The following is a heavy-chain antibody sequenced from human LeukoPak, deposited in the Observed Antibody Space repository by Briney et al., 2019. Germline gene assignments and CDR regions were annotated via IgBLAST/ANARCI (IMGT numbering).Heavy chain of an antibody. V-gene: IGHV1-18*01. CDR2: ISAYNGNT. CDR3: ARGALDDAFDI. Sequence: GASVKVSCKASGYTFTSYGISWVRQAPGQGVEGMGWISAYNGNTNYEQKPQGRVTMTTDTSTSTAYMELRSLRSDDPGVYYCARGALDDAFDIWGQGTKVTVSS. J-gene: IGHJ3*02. D-gene: IGHD3-16*01. CDR1: GYTFTSYG.